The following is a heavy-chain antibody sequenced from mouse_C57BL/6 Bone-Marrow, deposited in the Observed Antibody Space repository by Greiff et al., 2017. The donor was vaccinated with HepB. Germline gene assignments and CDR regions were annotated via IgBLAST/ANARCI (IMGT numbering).Heavy chain of an antibody. D-gene: IGHD4-1*01. J-gene: IGHJ2*01. V-gene: IGHV1-81*01. CDR2: IYPRSGNT. CDR1: GYTFTSYG. CDR3: ARWELTGNSYYFDY. Sequence: QVQLQQSGAELARPGASVKLSCKASGYTFTSYGISWVKQRTGQGLEWIGEIYPRSGNTYYNEKFKGKATLTADKSSSTAYMELRSLTSEDSAVYFCARWELTGNSYYFDYWGQGTTLTVSS.